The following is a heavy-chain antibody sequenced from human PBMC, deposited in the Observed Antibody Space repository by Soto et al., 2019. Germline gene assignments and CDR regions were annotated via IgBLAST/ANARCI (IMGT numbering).Heavy chain of an antibody. CDR3: AREPSYYYGSGSLDY. CDR1: GYTFTGYY. Sequence: QVQLVQSGAEVKKPGASVKVSCKASGYTFTGYYMHWVRQAPGQGLEWMGWINPNSGGTNYAQKFQGRVTMTRDTSISTAYMELSRLRSDDTAVYYCAREPSYYYGSGSLDYWGQGTLVTVSS. CDR2: INPNSGGT. D-gene: IGHD3-10*01. V-gene: IGHV1-2*02. J-gene: IGHJ4*02.